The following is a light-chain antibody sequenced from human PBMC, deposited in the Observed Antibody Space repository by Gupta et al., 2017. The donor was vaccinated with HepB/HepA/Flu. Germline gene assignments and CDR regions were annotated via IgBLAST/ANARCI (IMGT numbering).Light chain of an antibody. CDR1: QGISSS. CDR3: QQFSSAPLT. V-gene: IGKV1-9*01. J-gene: IGKJ1*01. Sequence: DIQLTQSSSFLSASVRDRVITTCRASQGISSSLAWSQQKPGRAPNLLIYAASTLESGVPSRFSGSGSGTDFTLTISSLQPEDFATYYCQQFSSAPLTFGDGTKVDVK. CDR2: AAS.